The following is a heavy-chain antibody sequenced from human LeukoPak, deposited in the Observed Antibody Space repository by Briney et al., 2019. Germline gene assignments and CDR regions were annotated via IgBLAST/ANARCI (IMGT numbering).Heavy chain of an antibody. CDR2: IYYSGST. V-gene: IGHV4-39*01. Sequence: PSETLSLTCTVSGGSISSSSYYWGWIRQPPGKGLEWIGSIYYSGSTYYNPSLKSRVTISVDTSKNQFSLKLSSVTAADTAVYYCASPDFYYMDVWGKGTTVTVSS. CDR1: GGSISSSSYY. J-gene: IGHJ6*03. CDR3: ASPDFYYMDV. D-gene: IGHD1-14*01.